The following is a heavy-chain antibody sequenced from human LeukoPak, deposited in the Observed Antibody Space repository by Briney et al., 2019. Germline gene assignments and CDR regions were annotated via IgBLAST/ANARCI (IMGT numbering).Heavy chain of an antibody. V-gene: IGHV3-48*03. CDR3: ARGSAGATTRFDY. CDR2: VSTSGFTM. D-gene: IGHD1-26*01. Sequence: PRGSLRLSCAASGFTFSNYEMNWVRQAPGKGLEWVSYVSTSGFTMYYADSVMGRFTISRDNAKNSLFLQMNNLRAEDTAVYYCARGSAGATTRFDYWGQGTLVTVSS. J-gene: IGHJ4*02. CDR1: GFTFSNYE.